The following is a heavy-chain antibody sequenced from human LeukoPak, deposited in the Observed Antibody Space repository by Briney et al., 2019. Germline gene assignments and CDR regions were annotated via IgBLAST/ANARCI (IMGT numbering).Heavy chain of an antibody. D-gene: IGHD2-21*01. CDR1: GGSIRSSYYY. CDR3: ARGRFHRSPRFDP. Sequence: SETLSLTCTVSGGSIRSSYYYWGWIRQPPGKGLEWIGEINHSGSTNYNPSLKSRVTISVDTSKNQFSLKLSSVTAADTAVYYCARGRFHRSPRFDPWGQGTLVTVSS. V-gene: IGHV4-39*07. CDR2: INHSGST. J-gene: IGHJ5*02.